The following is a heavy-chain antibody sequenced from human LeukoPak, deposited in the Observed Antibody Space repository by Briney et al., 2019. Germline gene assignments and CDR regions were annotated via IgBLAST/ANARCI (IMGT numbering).Heavy chain of an antibody. CDR2: INWNGGST. CDR3: ARDRVGATRDAFDI. J-gene: IGHJ3*02. CDR1: GFTFSSYS. D-gene: IGHD1-26*01. Sequence: GGSLRLSCAASGFTFSSYSMNWVRQAPGKGLEWVSGINWNGGSTGYADSVKGRFTISRDNAKNSLYLQMNSLRAEDTALYYCARDRVGATRDAFDIWGQGTMVTVSS. V-gene: IGHV3-20*04.